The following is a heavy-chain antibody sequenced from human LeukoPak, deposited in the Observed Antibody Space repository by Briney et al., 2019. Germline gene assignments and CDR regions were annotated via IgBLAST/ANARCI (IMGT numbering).Heavy chain of an antibody. D-gene: IGHD2-2*01. CDR1: GYTFTSYA. CDR3: ASTLGYCSSTSCYLGVYYYYGMDV. V-gene: IGHV1-3*01. J-gene: IGHJ6*02. Sequence: ASVEVSCKASGYTFTSYAMHWVRQAPGQRLEWMGWINAGNGNTKYSQKFQGRVTITRDTSASTAYMELSSLRSEDTAVYYCASTLGYCSSTSCYLGVYYYYGMDVWGQGTTVTVSS. CDR2: INAGNGNT.